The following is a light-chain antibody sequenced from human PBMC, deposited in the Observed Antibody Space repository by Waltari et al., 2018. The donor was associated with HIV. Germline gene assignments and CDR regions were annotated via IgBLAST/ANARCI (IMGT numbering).Light chain of an antibody. CDR3: AAWDDSLL. Sequence: QSVLPQPPSASGTPGQRVTISCSGSSSNIGSKYVYWYQQLPGTAPKLLIYRKNQRPSGVPDRFSGSKSGTSASLAISGLRSEDEADYYCAAWDDSLLFGGGTKLTVL. CDR2: RKN. CDR1: SSNIGSKY. V-gene: IGLV1-47*01. J-gene: IGLJ2*01.